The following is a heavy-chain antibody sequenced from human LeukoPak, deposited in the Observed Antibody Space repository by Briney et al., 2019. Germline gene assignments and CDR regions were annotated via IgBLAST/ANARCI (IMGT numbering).Heavy chain of an antibody. CDR3: ARVSGGWYGDY. CDR2: ISYDGSNK. D-gene: IGHD6-19*01. CDR1: GFTFSSYA. Sequence: PGRSLRLSCAASGFTFSSYAMHWARQAPGKGLEWVAVISYDGSNKYYADSVKGRFTISRDNSKNTLYLQMNSLRAEDTAVYYCARVSGGWYGDYWGQGTLVTVS. J-gene: IGHJ4*02. V-gene: IGHV3-30*04.